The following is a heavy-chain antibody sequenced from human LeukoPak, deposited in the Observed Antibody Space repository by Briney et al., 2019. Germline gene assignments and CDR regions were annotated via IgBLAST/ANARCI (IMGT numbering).Heavy chain of an antibody. V-gene: IGHV4-34*01. J-gene: IGHJ4*02. CDR3: ARVSVSGPRNKSSSSTTYLIYYFDY. Sequence: PSETLSLTCAVYGGSFSGYYWSWIRQPPGKGLEWIGEINHSGSTNYNPSLKSRVTISVDTSKNQFSLKLSSVTAADTAVYYCARVSVSGPRNKSSSSTTYLIYYFDYWGQGTLVTVSS. CDR2: INHSGST. D-gene: IGHD6-6*01. CDR1: GGSFSGYY.